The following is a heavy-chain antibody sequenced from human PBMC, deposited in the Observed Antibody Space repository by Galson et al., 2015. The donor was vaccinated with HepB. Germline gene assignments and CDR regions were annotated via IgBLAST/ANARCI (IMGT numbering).Heavy chain of an antibody. Sequence: SLRLSCAASGFTFSSYSMNWVRQAPGKGLEWVSSISSSSSYIYYADSVKGRFTISRDNAKNSLYLQMNSLRAEDTAVYYCARVSEDVDYYGSGSSWFDPWGQGTLVTVSS. J-gene: IGHJ5*02. V-gene: IGHV3-21*01. CDR3: ARVSEDVDYYGSGSSWFDP. CDR1: GFTFSSYS. D-gene: IGHD3-10*01. CDR2: ISSSSSYI.